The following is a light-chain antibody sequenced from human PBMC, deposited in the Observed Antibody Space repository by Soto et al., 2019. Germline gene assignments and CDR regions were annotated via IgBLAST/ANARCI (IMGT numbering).Light chain of an antibody. CDR3: AAWDGGLSAVV. V-gene: IGLV1-51*01. CDR1: SANIGNNY. CDR2: DNY. J-gene: IGLJ3*02. Sequence: QSALTQPPSVSAAPGQKVTISCSGSSANIGNNYVSWFQHLPGSAPRLLIFDNYQRPSGIPDRFSGSKSGTSATLGITGLQTGDEADYYCAAWDGGLSAVVFGGGTKLTVL.